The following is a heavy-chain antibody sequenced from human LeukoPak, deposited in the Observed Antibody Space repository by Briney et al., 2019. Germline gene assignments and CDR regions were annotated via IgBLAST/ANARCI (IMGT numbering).Heavy chain of an antibody. CDR3: ARDRYGGGSYRAELDY. CDR2: ISGSGGST. CDR1: GFTFSSYA. J-gene: IGHJ4*02. Sequence: GGSLRLSCAASGFTFSSYAMSWVRQAPGKGLEWVSAISGSGGSTYYADSVKGRFTISRDNSKNTLYLQMNSLRAEDTAVYYCARDRYGGGSYRAELDYWGQGTLVTVSS. D-gene: IGHD1-26*01. V-gene: IGHV3-23*01.